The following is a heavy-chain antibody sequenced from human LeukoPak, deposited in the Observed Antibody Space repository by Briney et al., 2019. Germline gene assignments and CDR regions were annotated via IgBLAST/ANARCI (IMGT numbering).Heavy chain of an antibody. Sequence: SETLSLTCTVSGYSISNGYYWGWVRQPPGKGLEWIGSISDSGSAYYNPSLKSRVTISVDTSKNQFSLNLSSVTAADTAVYYCARNKYDILTGYFRRNNWFDPWGQGTLVTVSS. D-gene: IGHD3-9*01. J-gene: IGHJ5*02. CDR2: ISDSGSA. CDR1: GYSISNGYY. V-gene: IGHV4-38-2*02. CDR3: ARNKYDILTGYFRRNNWFDP.